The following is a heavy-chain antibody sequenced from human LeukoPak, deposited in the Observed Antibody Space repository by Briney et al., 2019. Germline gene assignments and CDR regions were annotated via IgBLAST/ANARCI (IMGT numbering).Heavy chain of an antibody. D-gene: IGHD4-23*01. CDR2: IRSKANSYAT. Sequence: GGSLRLSCAASGLTFSGSAMHWVRQASGKGLEWVGRIRSKANSYATAYAASVKGRFTISRDDSKNTAYLQMNSPKTEDTAVYYCTATVVTQDDAFDIWGQGTMVTVSS. CDR1: GLTFSGSA. CDR3: TATVVTQDDAFDI. J-gene: IGHJ3*02. V-gene: IGHV3-73*01.